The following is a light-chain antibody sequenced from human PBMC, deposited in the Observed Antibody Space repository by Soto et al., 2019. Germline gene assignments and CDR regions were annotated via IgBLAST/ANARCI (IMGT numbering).Light chain of an antibody. Sequence: DIQMTQSPSILSAPVGDRVTITCRASQTINSWLAWYQQKPGKAPKLLIYGASSLEFGVPSRFSGSGSGTEFTLTISSLQADDFATYYCQQYNSWTSTFGQGTKVDIK. CDR3: QQYNSWTST. CDR1: QTINSW. CDR2: GAS. J-gene: IGKJ1*01. V-gene: IGKV1-5*01.